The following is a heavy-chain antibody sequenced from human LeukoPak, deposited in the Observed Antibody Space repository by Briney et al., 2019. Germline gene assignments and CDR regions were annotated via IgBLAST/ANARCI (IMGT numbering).Heavy chain of an antibody. CDR2: IYSGGHT. D-gene: IGHD6-19*01. CDR1: GXTVSSNY. CDR3: ARDPDSSGWSSIEY. J-gene: IGHJ4*02. Sequence: GGSLRLSCAASGXTVSSNYVSWVRQAPGKGLEWVSIIYSGGHTYYADSVRARFTISRDNSKNTLFLQMNSLRAEDTAVYYCARDPDSSGWSSIEYWGQGTLVTVSS. V-gene: IGHV3-66*01.